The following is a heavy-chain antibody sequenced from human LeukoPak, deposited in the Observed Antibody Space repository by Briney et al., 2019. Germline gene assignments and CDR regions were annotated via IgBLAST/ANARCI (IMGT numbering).Heavy chain of an antibody. Sequence: GGSLRLSCAASGFTFSSYGMHWVRQAPGKGLEWVAFIRYDGSNKYCADSVKGRFTISRDNSKNTLYLQMNSLRAEDTAVYYCANSQSPWSGYVGGTYWGQGTLVTVSS. V-gene: IGHV3-30*02. CDR2: IRYDGSNK. CDR1: GFTFSSYG. J-gene: IGHJ4*02. CDR3: ANSQSPWSGYVGGTY. D-gene: IGHD5-12*01.